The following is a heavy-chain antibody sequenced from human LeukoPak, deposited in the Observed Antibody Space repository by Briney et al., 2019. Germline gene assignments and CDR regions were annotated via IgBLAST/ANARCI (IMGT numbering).Heavy chain of an antibody. D-gene: IGHD6-19*01. Sequence: GGSLRLSCAASGFTFSSYSMNWVRQAPGKGLEWVANIKQDGSEKYYVDSVKGRFTISRDNAKNSLYLQMNSLRAEDTAVYYCARDRGSGWIFDYWGQGTLVTVSS. V-gene: IGHV3-7*01. CDR1: GFTFSSYS. CDR3: ARDRGSGWIFDY. CDR2: IKQDGSEK. J-gene: IGHJ4*02.